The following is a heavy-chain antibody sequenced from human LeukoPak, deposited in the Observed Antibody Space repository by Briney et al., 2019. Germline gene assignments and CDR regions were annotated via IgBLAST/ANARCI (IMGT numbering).Heavy chain of an antibody. D-gene: IGHD2-2*01. Sequence: QPGGSLRLSCAASGFTFSSYWMHWVRQPPGKGLVWVSRTNSDGNSTRYADSVKGRFTISRDNAKNTLYLQMNSLRAEDTAVYYCARNHQADYWGQGILVTVSP. J-gene: IGHJ4*02. CDR1: GFTFSSYW. V-gene: IGHV3-74*01. CDR2: TNSDGNST. CDR3: ARNHQADY.